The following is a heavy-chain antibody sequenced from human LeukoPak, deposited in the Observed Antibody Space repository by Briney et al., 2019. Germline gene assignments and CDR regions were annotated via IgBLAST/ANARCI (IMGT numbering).Heavy chain of an antibody. CDR2: ISGSGGST. CDR3: AKMGYCSGGSCTCFDY. V-gene: IGHV3-23*01. Sequence: HPGGSLRLSCAASGFTFSSYAMSWVRQAPGKGLEWVSAISGSGGSTYYADSVKGRFTISRDNSKNTLYLQMNSLRAEDTAVYYCAKMGYCSGGSCTCFDYWGHGTLVTVSS. J-gene: IGHJ4*01. CDR1: GFTFSSYA. D-gene: IGHD2-15*01.